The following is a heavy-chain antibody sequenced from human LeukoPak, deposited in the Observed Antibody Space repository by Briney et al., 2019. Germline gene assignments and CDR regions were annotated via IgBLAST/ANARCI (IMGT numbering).Heavy chain of an antibody. D-gene: IGHD3-16*02. CDR2: ISSSGSTI. Sequence: GGSLRLSCAASGFTFSSYEMNWVRQAPGKGLEWVSYISSSGSTIYYADSVKGRFTISRDNAKNSLYLQMNSLRAEDTAVYYCARGYVWGSYRYADDYWGQGTLVTVSS. V-gene: IGHV3-48*03. J-gene: IGHJ4*02. CDR3: ARGYVWGSYRYADDY. CDR1: GFTFSSYE.